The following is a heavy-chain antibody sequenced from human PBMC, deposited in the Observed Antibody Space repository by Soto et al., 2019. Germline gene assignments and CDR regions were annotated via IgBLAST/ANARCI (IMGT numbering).Heavy chain of an antibody. CDR2: IIPIFGTA. CDR1: GDTFSSYA. CDR3: ARWTGSQNYFDY. D-gene: IGHD3-10*01. V-gene: IGHV1-69*13. J-gene: IGHJ4*02. Sequence: SVKVSCKASGDTFSSYAISWVRQAPGQGLEWMGGIIPIFGTANYAQKFQGRVTITADESTSTAYMELSSLRSEDTAVYYCARWTGSQNYFDYWGQGTLVTVSS.